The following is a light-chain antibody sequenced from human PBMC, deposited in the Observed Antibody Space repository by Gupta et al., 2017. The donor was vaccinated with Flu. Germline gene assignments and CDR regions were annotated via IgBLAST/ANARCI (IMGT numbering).Light chain of an antibody. J-gene: IGLJ2*01. Sequence: SSTISCTGTSRDIGGNNYVSWYQQHPGKAPKLIIDEGSNRPSGVSNRFAGSKSGNTASLTISGLQAEDEAYYFCSSYASSSTVVFGGGTKLTVI. CDR3: SSYASSSTVV. V-gene: IGLV2-14*01. CDR2: EGS. CDR1: SRDIGGNNY.